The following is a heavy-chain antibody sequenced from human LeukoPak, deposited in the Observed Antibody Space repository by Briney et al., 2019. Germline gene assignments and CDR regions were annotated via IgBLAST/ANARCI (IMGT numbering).Heavy chain of an antibody. V-gene: IGHV1-18*01. Sequence: GASVKVSCKASGYTFTSYGISWVRQAPGQGLEWMGWISAYNGNTNYAQKLQGRVTMTTDTSTSTAYMELRSLRSDDTAVYYCARVLRYSSSWPDYYYYYYMDVWGKGTTVIVSS. D-gene: IGHD6-13*01. CDR2: ISAYNGNT. CDR1: GYTFTSYG. J-gene: IGHJ6*03. CDR3: ARVLRYSSSWPDYYYYYYMDV.